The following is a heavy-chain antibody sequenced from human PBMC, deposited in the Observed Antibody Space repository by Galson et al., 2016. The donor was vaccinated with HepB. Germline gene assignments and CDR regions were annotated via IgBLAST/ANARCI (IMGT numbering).Heavy chain of an antibody. J-gene: IGHJ4*01. D-gene: IGHD3-3*01. CDR1: GFTFSMYA. Sequence: SLRLSCAASGFTFSMYAMHCVRQAPGKGLEWVAVISYDGTNQYYADSVKGRVTISRDESKNTLYLQMNSLSTDDTAVYYCARGRYYDLWSGYYTGIDYWGHGTLVTVSS. CDR2: ISYDGTNQ. CDR3: ARGRYYDLWSGYYTGIDY. V-gene: IGHV3-30-3*01.